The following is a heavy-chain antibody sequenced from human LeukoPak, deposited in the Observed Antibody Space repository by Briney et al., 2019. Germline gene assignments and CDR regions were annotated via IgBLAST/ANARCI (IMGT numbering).Heavy chain of an antibody. J-gene: IGHJ4*02. Sequence: SETLSLTCAVSGGSFSGYYWSWIRQPPGKGLEWIGEINHSGSTNYNPSLKSRVTISVDTSKNQFSLKLSSVTAADTAVYYCARGKQWLVRRFFDYWGQGTLVTVSS. CDR3: ARGKQWLVRRFFDY. D-gene: IGHD6-19*01. CDR2: INHSGST. V-gene: IGHV4-34*01. CDR1: GGSFSGYY.